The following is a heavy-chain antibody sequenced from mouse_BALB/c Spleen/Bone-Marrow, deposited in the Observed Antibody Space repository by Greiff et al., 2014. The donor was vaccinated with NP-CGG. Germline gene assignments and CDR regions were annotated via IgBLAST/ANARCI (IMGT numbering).Heavy chain of an antibody. J-gene: IGHJ4*01. CDR3: ARKGAMITHYYAMDY. Sequence: VQLQQSGGGLVQPGGSRKLSCAASGFTFSSFGMHWVRQAPEKGLEWVAYISNGSSPIYYADTVKGRFTISRDNPKNTLFLQMTSLRSEDTAMYYCARKGAMITHYYAMDYWGQGTSVTASS. CDR1: GFTFSSFG. V-gene: IGHV5-17*02. CDR2: ISNGSSPI. D-gene: IGHD2-4*01.